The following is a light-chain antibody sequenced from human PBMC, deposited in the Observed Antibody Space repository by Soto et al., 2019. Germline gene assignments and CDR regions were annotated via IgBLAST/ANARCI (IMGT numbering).Light chain of an antibody. CDR1: SSDVGGYNY. CDR3: SSFTSTSTVV. J-gene: IGLJ2*01. CDR2: EVT. Sequence: QSALTQPASVSGSLGQSITISCTGTSSDVGGYNYVSWYQQHPGKDPKVVIFEVTNRPSGVSSRFSGSKSGNTASLTVSGLQAEDEGDYYCSSFTSTSTVVFGGGTQLTVL. V-gene: IGLV2-14*01.